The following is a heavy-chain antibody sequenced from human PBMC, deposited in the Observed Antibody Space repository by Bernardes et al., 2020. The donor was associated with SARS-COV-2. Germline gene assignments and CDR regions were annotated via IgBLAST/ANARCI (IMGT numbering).Heavy chain of an antibody. CDR1: GFTFSSYA. D-gene: IGHD2-21*01. J-gene: IGHJ4*02. CDR3: AKDLFWWSAADF. V-gene: IGHV3-23*01. Sequence: GGSLRLSCAASGFTFSSYAMSWVRQAPGKGLEWVSSSGGDGATHYADSVRGRFSISRDTSKNTLFLQMNSLRVEDTAIYYCAKDLFWWSAADFWGQGALVTVSS. CDR2: SSGGDGAT.